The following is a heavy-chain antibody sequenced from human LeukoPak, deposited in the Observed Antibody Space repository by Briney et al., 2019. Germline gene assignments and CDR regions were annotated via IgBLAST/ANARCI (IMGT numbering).Heavy chain of an antibody. J-gene: IGHJ3*02. CDR2: ISWNSGSI. D-gene: IGHD2-2*01. V-gene: IGHV3-9*01. CDR3: AKDMLRYCSSTSCYSSAFDI. CDR1: GFTFSSYW. Sequence: PGGSLRLSCAVSGFTFSSYWMSWVRQAPGKGLEWVSGISWNSGSIGYADSVKGRFTISRDNAKNSLYLQMNSLRAEDTALYYCAKDMLRYCSSTSCYSSAFDIWGQGTMVTVSS.